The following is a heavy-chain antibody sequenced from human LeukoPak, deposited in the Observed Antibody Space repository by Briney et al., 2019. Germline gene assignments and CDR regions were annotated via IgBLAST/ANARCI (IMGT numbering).Heavy chain of an antibody. J-gene: IGHJ6*02. Sequence: GGSLRLSCAVSGFTFSSYAMSWVRQAPGKGLEWVSVIYSGGSTYYADSVKGRFTISRHNSKNTLYLQMNSLRAEDTAVYYCARESVHTLIRGYSGYDSQTNYGMDVWGQGTTVTVSS. CDR2: IYSGGST. D-gene: IGHD5-12*01. CDR3: ARESVHTLIRGYSGYDSQTNYGMDV. CDR1: GFTFSSYA. V-gene: IGHV3-53*04.